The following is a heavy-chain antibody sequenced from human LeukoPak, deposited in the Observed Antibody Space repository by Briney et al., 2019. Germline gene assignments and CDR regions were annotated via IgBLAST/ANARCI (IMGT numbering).Heavy chain of an antibody. CDR1: GFTFSSYA. Sequence: GGSLRLSCAASGFTFSSYAMHWVRQAPGKGLEWVAVIWYDGSNKYYADSVKGRFTISRDNSKNTLYLQMNSLRAEDTAVYYCARGSGNHYYRLDYWGQGTLVTVSS. CDR2: IWYDGSNK. D-gene: IGHD1-26*01. CDR3: ARGSGNHYYRLDY. V-gene: IGHV3-33*08. J-gene: IGHJ4*02.